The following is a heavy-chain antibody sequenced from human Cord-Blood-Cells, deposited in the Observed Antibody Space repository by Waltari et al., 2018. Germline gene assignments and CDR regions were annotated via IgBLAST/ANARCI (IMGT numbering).Heavy chain of an antibody. J-gene: IGHJ6*02. CDR3: TKTTVTTFLNYYGMDV. Sequence: SGFTFSGSAMHWVRQASGKGLEWVGRIRSKANSYATAYAASVKGRFTISRDDSKNTAYLQMNSLKTEDTAVYYCTKTTVTTFLNYYGMDVWGQGTTVTVSS. V-gene: IGHV3-73*01. CDR1: GFTFSGSA. CDR2: IRSKANSYAT. D-gene: IGHD4-17*01.